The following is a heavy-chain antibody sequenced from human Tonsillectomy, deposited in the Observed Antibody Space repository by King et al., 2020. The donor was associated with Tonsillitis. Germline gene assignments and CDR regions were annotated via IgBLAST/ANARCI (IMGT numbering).Heavy chain of an antibody. Sequence: QLQESGPGLVKPSETLSLTCTVSGDSVSSSYWSWIRQPPGKGLEWIGFIYYSGTTNSNPSLKSRVTMSIDTSKNQLSLSLSSVTAADTAVYYCARVGSIATSWCWFDPWGQGTLVIVSS. J-gene: IGHJ5*02. D-gene: IGHD2-2*01. CDR2: IYYSGTT. CDR1: GDSVSSSY. V-gene: IGHV4-59*02. CDR3: ARVGSIATSWCWFDP.